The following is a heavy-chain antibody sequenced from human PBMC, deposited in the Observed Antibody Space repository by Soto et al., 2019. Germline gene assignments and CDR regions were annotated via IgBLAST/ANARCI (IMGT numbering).Heavy chain of an antibody. J-gene: IGHJ4*02. V-gene: IGHV3-21*01. Sequence: EVQLVESGGGLVKPGGSLRLSCAASGFTFGSYSMTWVRQAPGKGLEWVSSIDTSRTYIYHADSVKGRFTIARDNAKNSLYLQMNSLRAEDTAVYYCARRAVIEYYFDYWGQGTLVTVSS. CDR1: GFTFGSYS. D-gene: IGHD2-21*01. CDR2: IDTSRTYI. CDR3: ARRAVIEYYFDY.